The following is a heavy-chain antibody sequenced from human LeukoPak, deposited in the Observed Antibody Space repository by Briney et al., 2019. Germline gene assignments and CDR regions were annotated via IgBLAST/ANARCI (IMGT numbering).Heavy chain of an antibody. CDR1: GGSISSYY. V-gene: IGHV4-59*01. J-gene: IGHJ4*02. Sequence: SETLSLTCIVSGGSISSYYWSWIRQPPGKGLEWIGYIYYSGSTNYNPSLKSRVTISVDTSKNQFSLKLSSATAADTAVYYCARSSSLVGATDWGQGTLVTVSS. CDR3: ARSSSLVGATD. D-gene: IGHD1-26*01. CDR2: IYYSGST.